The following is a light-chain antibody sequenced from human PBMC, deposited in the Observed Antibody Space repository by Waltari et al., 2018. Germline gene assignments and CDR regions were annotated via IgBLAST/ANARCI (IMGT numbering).Light chain of an antibody. CDR3: MQATNWPLT. Sequence: DVVMSQSPLSLLVTLGQPASIPCSPSQSLVHSDGFTYLTWSQQRPGQSPRRLIYKVSRRDSGVPDRFSGSGLGTDFTLKISRVEAEDVGVYYCMQATNWPLTFGQGTKVEIK. CDR1: QSLVHSDGFTY. V-gene: IGKV2-30*02. J-gene: IGKJ1*01. CDR2: KVS.